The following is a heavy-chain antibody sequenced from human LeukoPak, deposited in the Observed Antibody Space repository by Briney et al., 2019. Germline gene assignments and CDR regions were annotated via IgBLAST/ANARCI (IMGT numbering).Heavy chain of an antibody. CDR2: IRYDGSNK. CDR1: GFTFSSYG. D-gene: IGHD2-2*01. CDR3: AKVGWDIVVVPAYYYYYYMDV. Sequence: PGGSLRLSCAASGFTFSSYGMHWVRQAPGKGLEWVAFIRYDGSNKYYADSVKGRFTISRDNSKNTLYLQMNSLRAEDTAVYYCAKVGWDIVVVPAYYYYYYMDVWGKGTTVTISS. J-gene: IGHJ6*03. V-gene: IGHV3-30*02.